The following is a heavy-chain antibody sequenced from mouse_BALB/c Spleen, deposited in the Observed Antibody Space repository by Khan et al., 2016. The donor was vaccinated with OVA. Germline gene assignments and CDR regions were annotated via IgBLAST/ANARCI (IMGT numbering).Heavy chain of an antibody. CDR3: ARAYYANYREAMDY. D-gene: IGHD2-10*01. CDR2: ILGDGST. CDR1: GFSLTGYG. Sequence: QVQLKESGPGLVAPSQSLSITCTVSGFSLTGYGVNWVRQPPGKGLEWLGMILGDGSTDYNSALKSRLSITKDNSKSQVFLKMNSLQTDDTARYYCARAYYANYREAMDYWGQGNSVTVSS. V-gene: IGHV2-6-7*01. J-gene: IGHJ4*01.